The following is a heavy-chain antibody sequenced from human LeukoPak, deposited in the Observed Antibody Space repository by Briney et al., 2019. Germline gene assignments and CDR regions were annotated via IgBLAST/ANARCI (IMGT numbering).Heavy chain of an antibody. CDR1: GGSFSGYY. CDR2: INHSGST. CDR3: ARYGPTVAGIIDY. Sequence: SSETLSLTCAVYGGSFSGYYWSWIRQPPGKGLEWIGEINHSGSTNYNPSLKSRVTISVDTSKNQFSLKLSSVTAADTAVYYCARYGPTVAGIIDYWGQGTLVTVSS. D-gene: IGHD6-19*01. V-gene: IGHV4-34*01. J-gene: IGHJ4*02.